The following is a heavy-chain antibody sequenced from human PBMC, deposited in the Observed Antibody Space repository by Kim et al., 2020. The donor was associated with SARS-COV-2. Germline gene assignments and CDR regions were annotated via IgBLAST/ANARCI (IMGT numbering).Heavy chain of an antibody. CDR1: GGTFSSYA. CDR3: ARDRGRDGYNRLLAYYYYG. CDR2: IIPILGIA. J-gene: IGHJ6*01. D-gene: IGHD3-3*01. V-gene: IGHV1-69*04. Sequence: SVKVSCKASGGTFSSYAISWVRQAPGQGLEWMGRIIPILGIANYAQKFQGRVTITADKSTSTAYMELSSLRSADTAVYYCARDRGRDGYNRLLAYYYYG.